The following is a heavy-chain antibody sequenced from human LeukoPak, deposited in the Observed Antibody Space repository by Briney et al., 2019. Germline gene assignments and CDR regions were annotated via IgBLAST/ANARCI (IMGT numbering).Heavy chain of an antibody. J-gene: IGHJ4*02. V-gene: IGHV3-48*01. CDR1: GFTFSRYS. CDR3: ARGLMF. CDR2: ISSGSTTI. Sequence: GGSLRLSCAASGFTFSRYSMNWVRQAPGKGLEWVSFISSGSTTIYYADTVEGRFTISRDNAENSLSLQMNSLRAEDTAVYYCARGLMFWGQGTLVTVSS. D-gene: IGHD3-10*02.